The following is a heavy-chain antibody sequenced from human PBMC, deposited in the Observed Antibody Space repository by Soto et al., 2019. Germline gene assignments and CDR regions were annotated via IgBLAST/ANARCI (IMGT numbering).Heavy chain of an antibody. J-gene: IGHJ6*02. CDR2: ISYDGSNK. D-gene: IGHD5-12*01. V-gene: IGHV3-30-3*01. CDR3: ARDGGSGCECAYYYGMDV. CDR1: GFTFSSYA. Sequence: QVQLVESGGGVVQPGRSLRLSCAASGFTFSSYAMHWVRQAPGKGLEWVAVISYDGSNKYYADSVKGRFTISRDNSKNTLYLQMNSLRAEDTAVYYCARDGGSGCECAYYYGMDVWGQGTTVTVAS.